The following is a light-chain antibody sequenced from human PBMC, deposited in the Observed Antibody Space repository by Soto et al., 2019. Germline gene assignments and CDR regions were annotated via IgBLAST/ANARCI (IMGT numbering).Light chain of an antibody. V-gene: IGKV1-39*01. CDR2: SAS. J-gene: IGKJ1*01. CDR1: QCIRSY. CDR3: QQSYSTPRT. Sequence: QMTQAPSSLSASVGDRVTITCRASQCIRSYLNWYQQKPGKAPKLLIYSASNLESGVPSRFSGSGSETDFTLTISGLQPEDFAGYYCQQSYSTPRTFGQGTMV.